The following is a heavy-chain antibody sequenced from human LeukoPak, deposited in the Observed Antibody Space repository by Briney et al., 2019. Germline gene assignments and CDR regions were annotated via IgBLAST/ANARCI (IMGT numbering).Heavy chain of an antibody. Sequence: GGSLRLSCAASGFTFSSYSMNWVRQAPGKGLEWVSSITSSSSYIYYVDSVKGRFPISRDNAKSSPYLQMNIVRAETTVVYYCARIDIDGKDGSSLYYYYGMDVWGQGTTVTVSS. V-gene: IGHV3-21*01. CDR3: ARIDIDGKDGSSLYYYYGMDV. D-gene: IGHD3-9*01. CDR2: ITSSSSYI. CDR1: GFTFSSYS. J-gene: IGHJ6*02.